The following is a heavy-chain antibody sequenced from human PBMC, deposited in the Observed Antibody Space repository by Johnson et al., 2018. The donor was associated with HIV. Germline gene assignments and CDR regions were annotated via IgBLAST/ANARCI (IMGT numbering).Heavy chain of an antibody. CDR1: GFTFSNAW. J-gene: IGHJ3*02. D-gene: IGHD1-26*01. V-gene: IGHV3-13*01. CDR2: IGTAGDT. CDR3: ARGGRKWELLGDDAFDI. Sequence: VQLVESGGGLVQPGGSLKLSCAASGFTFSNAWMHWVRQAPGKGLVWVSAIGTAGDTYYPGSVKGRFTISRENAKNSLYLQMNSLRAGDTAVYYCARGGRKWELLGDDAFDIWGQGTMVTVSS.